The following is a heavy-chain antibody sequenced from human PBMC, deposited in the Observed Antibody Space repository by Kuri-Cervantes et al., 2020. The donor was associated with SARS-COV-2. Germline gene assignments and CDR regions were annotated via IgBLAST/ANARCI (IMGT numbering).Heavy chain of an antibody. Sequence: GGSLRLSCAASGFTFSSYAMHWVRQAPGKGLEWVAVISYDGSNKYYADSVKGRFTISRDNSKNTLYLQMNSLRAEDTAVYYCAKDMGTIFGVVIGSGYGMDVWGQGTTVTVSS. CDR2: ISYDGSNK. CDR3: AKDMGTIFGVVIGSGYGMDV. CDR1: GFTFSSYA. J-gene: IGHJ6*02. V-gene: IGHV3-30-3*01. D-gene: IGHD3-3*01.